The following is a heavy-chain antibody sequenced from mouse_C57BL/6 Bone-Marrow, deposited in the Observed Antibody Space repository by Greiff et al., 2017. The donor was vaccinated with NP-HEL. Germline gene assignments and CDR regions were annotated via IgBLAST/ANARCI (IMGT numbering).Heavy chain of an antibody. D-gene: IGHD1-1*01. V-gene: IGHV2-2*01. CDR3: ARPHYYGSSPFAY. J-gene: IGHJ3*01. Sequence: VKLVESGPGLVQPSQSLSITCTVSGFSLTSYGVHWVRQSPGKGLEWLGVIWRGGSTDYNAAFISRLSISKDNSKSQVFFKMNSLQADDTAIYYCARPHYYGSSPFAYWGQGTLVTVSA. CDR1: GFSLTSYG. CDR2: IWRGGST.